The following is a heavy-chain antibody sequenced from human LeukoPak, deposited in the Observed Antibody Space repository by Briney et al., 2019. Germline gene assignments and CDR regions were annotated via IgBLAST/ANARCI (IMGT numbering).Heavy chain of an antibody. CDR2: IYNSGST. CDR3: ARAITYYYDSSGYYYLHTFDY. D-gene: IGHD3-22*01. CDR1: GGSISSGGYY. J-gene: IGHJ4*02. Sequence: PSETLSLTCTVSGGSISSGGYYWSWIRQHPGKGLEWIGKIYNSGSTYYNPSLKSRVTISVDTSKNQFSLKLSSVTAADTAVYYCARAITYYYDSSGYYYLHTFDYWGQGTLVTVSS. V-gene: IGHV4-31*03.